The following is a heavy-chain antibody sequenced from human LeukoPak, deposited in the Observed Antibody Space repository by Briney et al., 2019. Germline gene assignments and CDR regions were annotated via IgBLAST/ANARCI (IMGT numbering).Heavy chain of an antibody. D-gene: IGHD6-19*01. Sequence: ASVKVSCKASGYSFTGYFMHWVRQAPGQGLEWMGWINPNSGGTNYAQKFQGRVTMTRDTSISTAYMELSRLRSDDTAVYYCARGAHSSGWYYYYYMDVWGKGATVTVSS. CDR1: GYSFTGYF. CDR3: ARGAHSSGWYYYYYMDV. V-gene: IGHV1-2*02. J-gene: IGHJ6*03. CDR2: INPNSGGT.